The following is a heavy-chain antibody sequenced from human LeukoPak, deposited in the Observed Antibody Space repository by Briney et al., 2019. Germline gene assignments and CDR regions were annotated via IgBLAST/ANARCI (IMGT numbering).Heavy chain of an antibody. CDR3: ARVWGRIQLLAAFYMDV. J-gene: IGHJ6*03. CDR1: GYTFTSYG. V-gene: IGHV1-18*01. D-gene: IGHD5-18*01. Sequence: ASVKVSCTASGYTFTSYGISWVRQAPGPRLEWMGWISAYNGNTTYAQKLQGRVTMTTDTSTSTAYMERRSLRSDDTAVYYCARVWGRIQLLAAFYMDVWGKGTTVTVSS. CDR2: ISAYNGNT.